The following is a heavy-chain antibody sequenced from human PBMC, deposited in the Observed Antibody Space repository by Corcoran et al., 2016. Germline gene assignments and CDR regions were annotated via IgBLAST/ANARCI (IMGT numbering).Heavy chain of an antibody. V-gene: IGHV1-3*01. Sequence: QVQLEQSGAEVKKPGASVKIYCKASGYTFTSYAMHWVRQPPGQRLEWMGWINAGNGNTKYSQKFQGRVTITSDTSASTAYMELSSRRAEDKAWYYCARDSARLGARDGYTNWFDPCGQGTLVTVSS. D-gene: IGHD5-12*01. J-gene: IGHJ5*02. CDR3: ARDSARLGARDGYTNWFDP. CDR1: GYTFTSYA. CDR2: INAGNGNT.